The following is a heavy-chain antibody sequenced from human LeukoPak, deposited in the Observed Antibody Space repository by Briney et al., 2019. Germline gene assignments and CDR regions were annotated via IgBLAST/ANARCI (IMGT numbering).Heavy chain of an antibody. CDR1: GFTFSSFW. J-gene: IGHJ4*02. CDR2: IWPDGGEI. Sequence: GGSLRLSCAASGFTFSSFWMGWVRQAPGKGLEWVANIWPDGGEIHYVGSVKGRFTISRDNAKNSLHLQVSSLRVNDTAVYYCARDSNSYYFDNWGQGTLVTVSS. D-gene: IGHD2-2*01. CDR3: ARDSNSYYFDN. V-gene: IGHV3-7*01.